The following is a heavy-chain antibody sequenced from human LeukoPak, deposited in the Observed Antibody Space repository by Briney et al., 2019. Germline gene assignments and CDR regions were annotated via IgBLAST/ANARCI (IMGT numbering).Heavy chain of an antibody. CDR2: IYPGDSDT. CDR1: GYSFTSYW. D-gene: IGHD4-17*01. CDR3: ARQIGDYVGGDY. J-gene: IGHJ4*02. Sequence: AESLKTSSKSSGYSFTSYWIGWVRQMPGNPLEGMGIIYPGDSDTRYSPSFHGQVTISADKSISTDYLQWSSLEASDTVMYYCARQIGDYVGGDYWGQGTLVTVSS. V-gene: IGHV5-51*01.